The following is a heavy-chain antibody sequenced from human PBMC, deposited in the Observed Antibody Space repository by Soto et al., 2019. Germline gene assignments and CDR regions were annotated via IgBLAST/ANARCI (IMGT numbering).Heavy chain of an antibody. V-gene: IGHV1-18*01. Sequence: QIQMVQSGAEVKQPGASVKISCKTSGYTFSSYSINWVRQAPGQGLEWMAWISTTSGNTHYAERVQGRVTVTLDKSARTAFMEMWGLTSDDAAVYLCARDNGYYDFWGRGTLVTVSS. D-gene: IGHD2-8*01. CDR3: ARDNGYYDF. CDR2: ISTTSGNT. CDR1: GYTFSSYS. J-gene: IGHJ4*02.